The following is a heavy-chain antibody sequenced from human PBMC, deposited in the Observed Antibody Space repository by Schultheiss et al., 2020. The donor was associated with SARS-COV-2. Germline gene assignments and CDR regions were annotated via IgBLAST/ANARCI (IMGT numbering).Heavy chain of an antibody. V-gene: IGHV3-7*01. CDR1: GFTFSSYA. CDR3: ARSPSATRFDP. J-gene: IGHJ5*02. Sequence: GGSLRLSCAASGFTFSSYAMHWVRQAPGKGLECVANIKQDGSEKYYVDSVKGRFTISRDNAKNSLYLQMNSLRAEDTAVYYCARSPSATRFDPWGQGTLVTVSS. D-gene: IGHD4-11*01. CDR2: IKQDGSEK.